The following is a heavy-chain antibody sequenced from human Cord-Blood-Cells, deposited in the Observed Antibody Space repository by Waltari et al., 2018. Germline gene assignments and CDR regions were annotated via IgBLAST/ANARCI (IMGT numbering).Heavy chain of an antibody. V-gene: IGHV3-21*01. J-gene: IGHJ4*02. CDR3: ARVGSTSCYDY. Sequence: EVQLVESGGGLVKPGGSLSISCSAPGFTFSSYSMTWVRQAPGKGLEWVSSISSSSSYIYYADSVKGRFTISRDNAKNSLYLQMNSLRAEDTAVYYCARVGSTSCYDYWGQGTLVTVSS. CDR2: ISSSSSYI. CDR1: GFTFSSYS. D-gene: IGHD2-2*01.